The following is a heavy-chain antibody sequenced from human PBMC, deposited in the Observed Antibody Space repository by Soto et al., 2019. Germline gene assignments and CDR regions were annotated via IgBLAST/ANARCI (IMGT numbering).Heavy chain of an antibody. D-gene: IGHD4-17*01. CDR3: VRESYGAFNFYGMDV. J-gene: IGHJ6*02. CDR1: GGSITGGSISSSTYY. Sequence: PSETLSLTCTVSGGSITGGSISSSTYYWGWMRQPPGKGLEWIASFFIGGNTYYNPSLKSRVTTSVDTSKNQFSLKLSSVTAADTAVYYCVRESYGAFNFYGMDVWGQGTTVTVSS. CDR2: FFIGGNT. V-gene: IGHV4-39*02.